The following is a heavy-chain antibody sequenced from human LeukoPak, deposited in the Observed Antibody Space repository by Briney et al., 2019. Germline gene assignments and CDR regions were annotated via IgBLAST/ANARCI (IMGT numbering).Heavy chain of an antibody. D-gene: IGHD5-18*01. Sequence: GASVKVSCKASGYTFTSYYMHWVRQAPGQGLEWMGIINPSGGSTSYAQKFQGRVTMTRDTSTSTVYMELSSLRSEDTAVYYCAGDSGNRQPPPPSWFDPWGQGTLVTVSS. V-gene: IGHV1-46*03. CDR1: GYTFTSYY. J-gene: IGHJ5*02. CDR2: INPSGGST. CDR3: AGDSGNRQPPPPSWFDP.